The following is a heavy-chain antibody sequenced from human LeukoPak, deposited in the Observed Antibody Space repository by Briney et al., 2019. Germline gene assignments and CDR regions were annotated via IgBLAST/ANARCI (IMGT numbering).Heavy chain of an antibody. CDR1: GFTFSSYW. CDR3: ARDYRRGSYPVDY. Sequence: PGGSLRLSCAASGFTFSSYWMSWVRQAPGKGLEWVANIKQDGSEKYYVDSVKGRFTISRDNAKNSLYLQMNSLRAEDTAVYYCARDYRRGSYPVDYWGQGTLVTVSS. D-gene: IGHD1-26*01. CDR2: IKQDGSEK. V-gene: IGHV3-7*01. J-gene: IGHJ4*02.